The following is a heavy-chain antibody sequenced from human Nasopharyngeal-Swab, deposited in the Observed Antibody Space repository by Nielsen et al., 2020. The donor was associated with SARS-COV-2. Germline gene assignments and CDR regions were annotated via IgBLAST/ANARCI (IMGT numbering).Heavy chain of an antibody. V-gene: IGHV2-5*01. CDR3: AHSIAAAGVFDY. J-gene: IGHJ4*02. CDR1: GFSLSTSGVG. D-gene: IGHD6-13*01. Sequence: SGPTLVKPTQTLTLTCTFSGFSLSTSGVGVGWILQPPGKALEWLALIYSHDDKRYSPSLKSRLTITKDTSKNQVVLTMTNMDPVDTATYYCAHSIAAAGVFDYWGQGTLVTVSS. CDR2: IYSHDDK.